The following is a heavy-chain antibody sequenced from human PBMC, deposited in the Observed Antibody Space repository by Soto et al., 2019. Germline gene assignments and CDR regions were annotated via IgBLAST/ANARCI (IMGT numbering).Heavy chain of an antibody. CDR3: ARNLRHCSSTSCYDWFDP. D-gene: IGHD2-2*01. Sequence: QVQLQESGPGLVKPSGTLSLTCAVSGGSISSSNWWNWVRQPPGKGLEWIGEIYYSGSTNYNPSLKSRVTISVDKSKNQFSLRLSFVTAADTAVYYCARNLRHCSSTSCYDWFDPWGQGSLVTVSS. CDR2: IYYSGST. CDR1: GGSISSSNW. V-gene: IGHV4-4*02. J-gene: IGHJ5*02.